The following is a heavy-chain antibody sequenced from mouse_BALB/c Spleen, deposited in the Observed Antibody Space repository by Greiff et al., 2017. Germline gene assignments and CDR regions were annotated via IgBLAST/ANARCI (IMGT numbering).Heavy chain of an antibody. D-gene: IGHD1-2*01. CDR2: ISSGGST. CDR1: GFTFSSYA. Sequence: EVKLMESGGGLVKPGGSLKLSCAASGFTFSSYAMSWVRQTPEKRLEWVASISSGGSTYYPDSVKGRFTISRDTARNILYLQMSSLRSEDTAMYYCARGGYPRSYYAMDYWGQGTSVTVSS. CDR3: ARGGYPRSYYAMDY. J-gene: IGHJ4*01. V-gene: IGHV5-6-5*01.